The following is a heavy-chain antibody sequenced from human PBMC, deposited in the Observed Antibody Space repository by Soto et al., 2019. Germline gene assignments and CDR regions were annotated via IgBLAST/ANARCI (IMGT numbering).Heavy chain of an antibody. CDR3: ASHYDSSGYYYDYYYYGMDV. V-gene: IGHV4-4*07. CDR2: IYTSGST. Sequence: QVQLQESGPGLVKPSETLSLTCTVSGGSISSYYWSWIRQPAGKGLEWIGLIYTSGSTNYNPSLKSRVTMSVDTSKNQCALKLSSVTAADTAVYYCASHYDSSGYYYDYYYYGMDVWGQGTTVTVSS. J-gene: IGHJ6*02. D-gene: IGHD3-22*01. CDR1: GGSISSYY.